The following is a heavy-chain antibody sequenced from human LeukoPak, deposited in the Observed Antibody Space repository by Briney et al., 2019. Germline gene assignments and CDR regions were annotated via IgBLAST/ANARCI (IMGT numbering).Heavy chain of an antibody. CDR2: LSNSGTT. J-gene: IGHJ4*02. Sequence: SETLSLTCTVSGGSISDYYWSWIRQPPGKGLEWIGYLSNSGTTNQNPSLKSRVTMSVDTSKNQFSLKLSSVTAADTAVYYCARGSSWGDYGGQGALVTVS. V-gene: IGHV4-59*12. CDR1: GGSISDYY. CDR3: ARGSSWGDY. D-gene: IGHD7-27*01.